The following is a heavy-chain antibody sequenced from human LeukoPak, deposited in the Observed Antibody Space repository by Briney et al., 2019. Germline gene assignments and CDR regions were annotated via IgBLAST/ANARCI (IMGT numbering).Heavy chain of an antibody. D-gene: IGHD3-22*01. V-gene: IGHV1-18*01. J-gene: IGHJ4*02. Sequence: GGSLRLSCAASGFTFSSYAISWVRQAPGQGLEWMGWISAYNGNTDYAQKLQGRVTMTTDTSTSTAYMELRSLRSDDTAVYYCARDGAADSSGYYLRGVDYWGQGTLVTVSS. CDR2: ISAYNGNT. CDR3: ARDGAADSSGYYLRGVDY. CDR1: GFTFSSYA.